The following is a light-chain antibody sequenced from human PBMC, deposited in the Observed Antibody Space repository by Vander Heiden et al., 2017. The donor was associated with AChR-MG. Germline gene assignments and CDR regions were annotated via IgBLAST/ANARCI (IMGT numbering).Light chain of an antibody. CDR2: EVS. Sequence: DIVMTQTHLSLSVTRGQPPSISCQSSQYFLHSHGRTYLHWYLQKPGQPPQLLVYEVSNRFSGVPARFSGSGSGTDFTLRISRVAAEDIGIYYCLQIKQFPYTFGQGTKLEIK. V-gene: IGKV2D-29*01. CDR3: LQIKQFPYT. J-gene: IGKJ2*01. CDR1: QYFLHSHGRTY.